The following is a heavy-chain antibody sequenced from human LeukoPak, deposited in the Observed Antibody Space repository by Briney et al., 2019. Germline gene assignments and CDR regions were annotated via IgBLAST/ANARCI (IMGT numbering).Heavy chain of an antibody. CDR2: IVVGSGNT. D-gene: IGHD2/OR15-2a*01. CDR1: GFTFTSSA. Sequence: GTSVKVSCKASGFTFTSSAMQWVRQARGQRLEWIGWIVVGSGNTNYAQKFQERVTITRDTSTSTVYMELSGLRSEDTAVYYCARILQPSWTHDAFDIWGQGTMVTVSS. V-gene: IGHV1-58*02. CDR3: ARILQPSWTHDAFDI. J-gene: IGHJ3*02.